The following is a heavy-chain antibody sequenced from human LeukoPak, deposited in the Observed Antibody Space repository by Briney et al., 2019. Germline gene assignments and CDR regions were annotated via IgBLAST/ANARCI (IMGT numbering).Heavy chain of an antibody. Sequence: PSQTLSLTCTVSGGSISSGSYYWSWIRQPAGKGLEWIGRIYTSGSTNYNPSLKSRVTISVDTSKNQFSPKLSSVTAADTAVYYCARGDYYDSSGYPPYYYYGMDVWGQGTTVTVSS. CDR2: IYTSGST. CDR3: ARGDYYDSSGYPPYYYYGMDV. J-gene: IGHJ6*02. CDR1: GGSISSGSYY. D-gene: IGHD3-22*01. V-gene: IGHV4-61*02.